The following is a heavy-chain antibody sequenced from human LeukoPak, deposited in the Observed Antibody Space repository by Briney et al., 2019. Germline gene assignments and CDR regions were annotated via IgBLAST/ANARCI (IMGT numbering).Heavy chain of an antibody. V-gene: IGHV3-11*03. CDR1: GFMLNVYY. D-gene: IGHD2-21*02. J-gene: IGHJ4*02. Sequence: GGSLRLSCEASGFMLNVYYMSWFRLAPGKGLEWIGYISPTGSYTTYADSVRGRFTISRDNAKNLLFLQMNDLRTEDAAVYYCARKLGGTQCGGDCFFDHWGQGTRVAVSS. CDR2: ISPTGSYT. CDR3: ARKLGGTQCGGDCFFDH.